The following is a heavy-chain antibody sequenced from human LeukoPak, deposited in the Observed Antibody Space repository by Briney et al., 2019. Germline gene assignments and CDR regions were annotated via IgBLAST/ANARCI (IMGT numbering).Heavy chain of an antibody. V-gene: IGHV3-23*01. CDR2: VSGSGSST. Sequence: PGGSLRLSCAASGFAFSSYDMIWVRQAPGKGLEWVSGVSGSGSSTSYADSVKGRFTTSRDNSKNTLYLQMNSLRAEDTAVYYCARDGSRYYGSGSYRLSDYWGQGTLVTVSS. D-gene: IGHD3-10*01. CDR1: GFAFSSYD. J-gene: IGHJ4*02. CDR3: ARDGSRYYGSGSYRLSDY.